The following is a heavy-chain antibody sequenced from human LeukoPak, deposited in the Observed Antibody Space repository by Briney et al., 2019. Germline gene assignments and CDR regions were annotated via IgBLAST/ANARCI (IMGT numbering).Heavy chain of an antibody. CDR1: GGSFSGYY. J-gene: IGHJ4*02. V-gene: IGHV4-34*01. CDR2: INHSGST. D-gene: IGHD3-22*01. CDR3: ARMADYDSSGYYSYYFDY. Sequence: SETLSLTCAVYGGSFSGYYWSWIRQPPGKGLEWIGEINHSGSTNYNPSLKSRVTISVDTSKNQFSLKLSSVTAADTAVYYCARMADYDSSGYYSYYFDYWGQGTLVTVSS.